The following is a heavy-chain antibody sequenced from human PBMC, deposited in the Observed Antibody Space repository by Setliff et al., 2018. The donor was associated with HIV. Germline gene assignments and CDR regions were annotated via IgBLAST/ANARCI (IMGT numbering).Heavy chain of an antibody. D-gene: IGHD3-10*01. V-gene: IGHV1-46*01. CDR3: AREFTTVRGVTITKYFDL. CDR1: GYTFTSQY. CDR2: INPTGGSI. J-gene: IGHJ2*01. Sequence: ASVKVSCKASGYTFTSQYLHWVRQAPGQGLEWMGVINPTGGSITYAQNFQGRVTMTRDTSTSTVYMEVSSLRSEDTAVYYCAREFTTVRGVTITKYFDLWGRGTLVTVSS.